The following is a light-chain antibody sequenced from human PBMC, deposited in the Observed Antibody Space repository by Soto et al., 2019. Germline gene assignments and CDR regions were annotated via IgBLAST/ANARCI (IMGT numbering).Light chain of an antibody. CDR1: GSSIGSNT. Sequence: QAVVTQLPSASGTPGQRVIISCSGGGSSIGSNTVNWYQQLPGTAPKLLIYSNNQRPSGVPDRFSGSKSGTSASLAISGVQSEDEADYYCAAWDDSLNGPVFGGGTKLTVL. CDR3: AAWDDSLNGPV. J-gene: IGLJ2*01. V-gene: IGLV1-44*01. CDR2: SNN.